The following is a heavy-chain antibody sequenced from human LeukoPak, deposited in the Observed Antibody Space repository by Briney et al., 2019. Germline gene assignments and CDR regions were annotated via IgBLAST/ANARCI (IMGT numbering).Heavy chain of an antibody. CDR3: ARGSELSYDFWSGYHGSY. J-gene: IGHJ4*02. V-gene: IGHV1-69*13. CDR2: IIPIFGTA. D-gene: IGHD3-3*01. Sequence: SVKVSCKASGGTFSSYAISWVRQAPGQGLEWMGGIIPIFGTANYAQKFQGRVTITADESTSTAYMELSSLRSEDTAVYYCARGSELSYDFWSGYHGSYWGQGTLVTVSS. CDR1: GGTFSSYA.